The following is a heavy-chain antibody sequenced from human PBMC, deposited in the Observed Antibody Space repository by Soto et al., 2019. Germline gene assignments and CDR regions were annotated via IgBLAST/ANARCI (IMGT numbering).Heavy chain of an antibody. Sequence: SETLSLTCAVSGGSISSSNWCSWVRQPPGKGLEWIGEIYHSGSTNYNPSLKSRVTISVDKSKNQFSLKLSSVTAADTAVYYCARGSSGWYPIRYYYCYYGMDVWGQGTTVTVSS. CDR3: ARGSSGWYPIRYYYCYYGMDV. V-gene: IGHV4-4*02. CDR2: IYHSGST. D-gene: IGHD6-19*01. CDR1: GGSISSSNW. J-gene: IGHJ6*02.